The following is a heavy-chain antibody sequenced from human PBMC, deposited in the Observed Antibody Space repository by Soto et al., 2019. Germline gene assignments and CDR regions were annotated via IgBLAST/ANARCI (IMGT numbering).Heavy chain of an antibody. Sequence: XGSLRLSCAASGFTFSSYEMNWVRQAPGRGLDWVSYISSSGSTIYYADSVKGRFTISRDNAKNSLYLQMNSLRAEDTAVYYCATNALYYYDSSGYSNPPFDSWGQGTLVTVSS. D-gene: IGHD3-22*01. CDR3: ATNALYYYDSSGYSNPPFDS. J-gene: IGHJ4*02. CDR1: GFTFSSYE. V-gene: IGHV3-48*03. CDR2: ISSSGSTI.